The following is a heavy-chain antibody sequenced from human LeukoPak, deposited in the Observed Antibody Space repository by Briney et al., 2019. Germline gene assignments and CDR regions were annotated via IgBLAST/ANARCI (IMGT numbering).Heavy chain of an antibody. CDR3: ARGPITTRSHFDY. Sequence: GASVTVSCKASGGTFSSYAISWVRQAPGQGLEWMGGIIPIFGTANYAQKFQGRVTITADESTSTAYMELSSLRSEDTAVYYCARGPITTRSHFDYWGQGTLVTVSS. CDR1: GGTFSSYA. V-gene: IGHV1-69*13. D-gene: IGHD3-22*01. J-gene: IGHJ4*02. CDR2: IIPIFGTA.